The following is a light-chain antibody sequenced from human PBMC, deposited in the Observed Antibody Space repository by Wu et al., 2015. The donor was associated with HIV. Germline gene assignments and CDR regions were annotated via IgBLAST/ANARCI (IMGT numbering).Light chain of an antibody. CDR1: QSVSSN. Sequence: EIVMTQSPGVLSVSPGERATLSCRASQSVSSNLAWYQQKPGQAPRLLLYGASTRATGVPARFSGSGSGTEFTLTISSLQSENFAVYYCQQYNNWPWTFGQGTKVEIK. CDR2: GAS. CDR3: QQYNNWPWT. J-gene: IGKJ1*01. V-gene: IGKV3-15*01.